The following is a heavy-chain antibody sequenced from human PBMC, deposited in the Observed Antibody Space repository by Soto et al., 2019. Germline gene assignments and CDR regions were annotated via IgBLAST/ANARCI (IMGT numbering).Heavy chain of an antibody. D-gene: IGHD4-17*01. CDR2: IYYSGST. CDR1: GGSISSYY. J-gene: IGHJ4*02. V-gene: IGHV4-59*01. Sequence: SETLSLTCTVSGGSISSYYWSWIRQPPGKGLEWIGYIYYSGSTNYNPSLKSRVTISVDTSKNQFSLKLSSVTAADTAVYYCARAQPTLVTTGMSFDYWGQGTLVTVSS. CDR3: ARAQPTLVTTGMSFDY.